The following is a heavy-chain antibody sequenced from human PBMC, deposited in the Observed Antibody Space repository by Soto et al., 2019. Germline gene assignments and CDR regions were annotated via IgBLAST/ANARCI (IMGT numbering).Heavy chain of an antibody. CDR1: GFTFNNFA. J-gene: IGHJ4*02. CDR3: AKVRQRFLDILTGATNFDS. V-gene: IGHV3-23*01. D-gene: IGHD3-9*01. Sequence: VHLLGSGGALVKPGGSLRLSCEVSGFTFNNFAMSWVRQSPGKGLEWVSTISSDGDLRHYAESVKGRFTISRDNSKSSLFLQMNSLRAEDTALYFCAKVRQRFLDILTGATNFDSWGQGTLVTVSS. CDR2: ISSDGDLR.